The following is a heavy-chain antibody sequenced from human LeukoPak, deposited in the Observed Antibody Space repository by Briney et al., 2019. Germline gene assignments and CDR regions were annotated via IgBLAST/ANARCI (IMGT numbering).Heavy chain of an antibody. D-gene: IGHD3-3*01. CDR1: GYTFTSCD. J-gene: IGHJ6*02. CDR3: ARSTDFWSPSYYGMDV. CDR2: INTNTGNP. V-gene: IGHV7-4-1*02. Sequence: ASVKVSCKASGYTFTSCDIHWVRQATGQGLEWMGWINTNTGNPTYAQGFTGRFVFSLDTSVSTAYLQISSLKAEDTAVYYCARSTDFWSPSYYGMDVWGQGTTVTVSS.